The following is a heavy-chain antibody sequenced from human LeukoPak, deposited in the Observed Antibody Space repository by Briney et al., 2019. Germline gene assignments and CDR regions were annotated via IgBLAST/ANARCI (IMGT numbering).Heavy chain of an antibody. D-gene: IGHD3-22*01. CDR2: ISGSGGST. CDR3: ANTGSNGYYYPIFDY. V-gene: IGHV3-23*01. J-gene: IGHJ4*02. CDR1: GFTFSSYA. Sequence: GGSLRLSCAASGFTFSSYAMSWVRQAPGKGLEWVSAISGSGGSTYYADSVKGRFTISRDNSKNTLYLQMNSLRAEDTAVYYCANTGSNGYYYPIFDYWGQGTLVTVSS.